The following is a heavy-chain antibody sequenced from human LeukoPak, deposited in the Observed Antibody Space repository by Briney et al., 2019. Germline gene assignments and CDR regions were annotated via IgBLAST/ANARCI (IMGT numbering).Heavy chain of an antibody. CDR1: GYTFASYD. CDR3: ARQIAVAGYYYFDY. D-gene: IGHD6-19*01. CDR2: MNPNSGNT. J-gene: IGHJ4*02. Sequence: ASVKVSCKASGYTFASYDINWVRQAPGQGLEWMGWMNPNSGNTGHAQKFQGRVTMTRNTSISTAYMELSSLRSEDTAVYYCARQIAVAGYYYFDYWGQGTLVTVSS. V-gene: IGHV1-8*01.